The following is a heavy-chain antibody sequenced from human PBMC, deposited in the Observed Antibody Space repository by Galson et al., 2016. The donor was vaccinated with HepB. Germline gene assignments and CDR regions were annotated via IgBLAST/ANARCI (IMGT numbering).Heavy chain of an antibody. Sequence: SLRLSCAASGFTFSSYWMTWVRQAPGKGLEYVARIKGDGSEKHYVDSVRGRFTISRDNARNSVSLQMNSLRAEDTAVYYCTNSGDYHFYGLGVWGQGTTVTVSS. CDR3: TNSGDYHFYGLGV. CDR1: GFTFSSYW. V-gene: IGHV3-7*01. J-gene: IGHJ6*02. D-gene: IGHD1-1*01. CDR2: IKGDGSEK.